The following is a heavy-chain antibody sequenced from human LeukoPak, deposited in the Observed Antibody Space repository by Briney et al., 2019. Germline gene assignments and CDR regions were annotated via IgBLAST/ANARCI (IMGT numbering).Heavy chain of an antibody. D-gene: IGHD2-8*01. CDR2: ISYDGSNK. Sequence: QPGGSLRLSCAASEFTIHWVRQAPGQGLEWVAVISYDGSNKYYADSVKGRFTISRDNSKRTVYLQMHSLRPGDTAVYYCARGGVQMGGTSYYSGMDVWGLGTTVTVSS. V-gene: IGHV3-30-3*01. CDR3: ARGGVQMGGTSYYSGMDV. CDR1: EFT. J-gene: IGHJ6*02.